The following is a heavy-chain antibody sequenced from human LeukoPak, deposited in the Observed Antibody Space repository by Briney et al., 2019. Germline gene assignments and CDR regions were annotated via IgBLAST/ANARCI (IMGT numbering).Heavy chain of an antibody. CDR1: DGSFSGYY. CDR2: INHSGSA. CDR3: ARTRLTGYYRGYFDY. Sequence: PSETLSLTCAVYDGSFSGYYWSWIRQPPGKGLEWIGEINHSGSANYNPSLKSRVTISVDTSKNQFSLKLSSVTAADTAVYYCARTRLTGYYRGYFDYWGQGTLVTVSS. V-gene: IGHV4-34*01. D-gene: IGHD3-9*01. J-gene: IGHJ4*02.